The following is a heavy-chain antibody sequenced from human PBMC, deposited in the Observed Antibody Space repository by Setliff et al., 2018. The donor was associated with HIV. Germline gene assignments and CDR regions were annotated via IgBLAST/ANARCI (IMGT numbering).Heavy chain of an antibody. V-gene: IGHV4-39*01. CDR3: ARMEATRPPRGLDY. CDR2: IYYSGDT. Sequence: SETLSLTCTVSGGSVSSSSYYWGWIRQPTGKGLEWIGTIYYSGDTQYNPSFKTRVIMSVDTSKNQFSLRLISVTAADTAVYYCARMEATRPPRGLDYWGTGTMVTVSS. J-gene: IGHJ4*02. D-gene: IGHD6-6*01. CDR1: GGSVSSSSYY.